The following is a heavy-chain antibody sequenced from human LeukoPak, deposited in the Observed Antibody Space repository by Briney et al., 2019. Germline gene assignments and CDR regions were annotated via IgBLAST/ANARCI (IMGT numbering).Heavy chain of an antibody. CDR1: GYTFTGYY. CDR2: INPNSGGT. Sequence: ASVKVSCKASGYTFTGYYMHWVRQAPGQGLEWMGRINPNSGGTNYAQKFQGRVTMTRDTSNSTAYMELSRLRSDDTAVYYCARAAYYYDSSGSIKDAFDIWGQGTMVTVSS. D-gene: IGHD3-22*01. V-gene: IGHV1-2*06. CDR3: ARAAYYYDSSGSIKDAFDI. J-gene: IGHJ3*02.